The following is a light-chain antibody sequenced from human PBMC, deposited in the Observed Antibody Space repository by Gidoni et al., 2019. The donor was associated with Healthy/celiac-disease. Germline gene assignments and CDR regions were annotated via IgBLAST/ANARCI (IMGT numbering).Light chain of an antibody. J-gene: IGKJ4*01. CDR2: KAS. Sequence: DIQMTQSPATLSASVGDRVTITCRASQSISSWLTWYQQKPGKAPKLLIYKASSLESGVPSRFSGSGSGTEFTLTISSLQPDDFATYYCQQYNSYPGTFGGGTKVEIK. CDR3: QQYNSYPGT. CDR1: QSISSW. V-gene: IGKV1-5*03.